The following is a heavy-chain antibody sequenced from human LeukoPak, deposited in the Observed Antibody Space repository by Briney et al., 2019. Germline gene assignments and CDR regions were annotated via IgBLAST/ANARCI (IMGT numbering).Heavy chain of an antibody. Sequence: PGGSLRLSCVASGFTFSSYWMHWVRQAPGKGMVWVSRINSDGNVTTYADFVKGRFTISRDNAKNTLYLQMNSLRAEDTAVYYCARESAAGSRYFDYWGQGTPDTVSS. CDR3: ARESAAGSRYFDY. D-gene: IGHD6-13*01. CDR2: INSDGNVT. CDR1: GFTFSSYW. V-gene: IGHV3-74*01. J-gene: IGHJ4*02.